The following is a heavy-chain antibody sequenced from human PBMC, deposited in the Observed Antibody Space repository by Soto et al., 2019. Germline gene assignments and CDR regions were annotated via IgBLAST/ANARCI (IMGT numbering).Heavy chain of an antibody. Sequence: ASVKVSCKASGYTFTGYDIHWVRQAPGQGLEWMGWINPNSGGTNYAQKFQGRVTMTRDTSISTAYMELSRLRSDDTAVYYCARDQSASDFWSGYLGYWGQGTLVTVSS. D-gene: IGHD3-3*01. J-gene: IGHJ4*02. V-gene: IGHV1-2*02. CDR2: INPNSGGT. CDR3: ARDQSASDFWSGYLGY. CDR1: GYTFTGYD.